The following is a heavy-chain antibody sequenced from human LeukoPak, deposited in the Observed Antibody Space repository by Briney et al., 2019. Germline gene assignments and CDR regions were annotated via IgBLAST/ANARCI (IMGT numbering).Heavy chain of an antibody. CDR1: GGTSSSYA. CDR2: IIPIFGTA. J-gene: IGHJ4*02. CDR3: ATERITIFGVVIPHFDY. Sequence: GASVKVSCKASGGTSSSYAISWVRQAPGQGLEWMGGIIPIFGTANYAQEFQGRVTITTDESTSTAYMELSSLRSEDTAVYYCATERITIFGVVIPHFDYWGQGTLVTVSS. D-gene: IGHD3-3*01. V-gene: IGHV1-69*05.